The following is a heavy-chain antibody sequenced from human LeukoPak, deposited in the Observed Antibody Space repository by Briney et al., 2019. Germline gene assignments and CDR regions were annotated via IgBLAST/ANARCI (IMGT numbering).Heavy chain of an antibody. Sequence: ASVKVSCEASGYTFTGYYMHWVRQAPGQGLEWMGWINPNSGGTNYAQKFQGRVTMTRDTSISTAYMELRSLRSDDTAVYYCAREGYSGYDYRWFDPWGQGTLVTVSS. CDR3: AREGYSGYDYRWFDP. CDR2: INPNSGGT. J-gene: IGHJ5*02. D-gene: IGHD5-12*01. CDR1: GYTFTGYY. V-gene: IGHV1-2*02.